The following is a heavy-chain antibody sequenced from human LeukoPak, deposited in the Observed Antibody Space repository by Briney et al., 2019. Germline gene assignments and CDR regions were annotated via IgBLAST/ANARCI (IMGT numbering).Heavy chain of an antibody. J-gene: IGHJ6*02. CDR3: AKVPYSDYGSGRPPLDV. CDR1: GFTFSIYA. Sequence: GGSLRLSCAASGFTFSIYAMSWVRQAPGKGLEWVSTIDYSGGSTYYADSVKGRFTISRDNSKNTLYMQMNSLRAEDTAIYYCAKVPYSDYGSGRPPLDVWGQGTTVAVS. D-gene: IGHD3-10*01. CDR2: IDYSGGST. V-gene: IGHV3-23*01.